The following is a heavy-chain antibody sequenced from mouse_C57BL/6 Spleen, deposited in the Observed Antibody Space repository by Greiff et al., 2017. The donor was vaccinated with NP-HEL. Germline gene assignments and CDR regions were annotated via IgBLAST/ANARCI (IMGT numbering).Heavy chain of an antibody. D-gene: IGHD1-1*01. V-gene: IGHV1-39*01. CDR1: GYSFTDYN. CDR3: ARSHYYGSSPNFDY. Sequence: EVKLMESGPELVKPGASVKISCKASGYSFTDYNMNWVKQSNGKSLEWIGVINPNYGTTSYNQKFKGKATLTVDQSSSTAYMQLNSLTSEDSAVYYCARSHYYGSSPNFDYWGQGTTLTVSS. J-gene: IGHJ2*01. CDR2: INPNYGTT.